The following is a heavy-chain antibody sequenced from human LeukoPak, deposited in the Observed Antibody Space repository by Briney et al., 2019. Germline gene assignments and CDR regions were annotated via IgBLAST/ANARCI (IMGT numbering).Heavy chain of an antibody. CDR1: GYTFTSYG. V-gene: IGHV1-18*01. D-gene: IGHD3-22*01. CDR2: ISAYNGNT. Sequence: GASVMVSCKASGYTFTSYGISWVRQAPGQGLEWMGWISAYNGNTNYAQKLQGRVTMTTDTSTSTAYMELRSLRSDDTAVYYCARSTLDSSGFREVIEAFDIWGQGTMVTVSS. J-gene: IGHJ3*02. CDR3: ARSTLDSSGFREVIEAFDI.